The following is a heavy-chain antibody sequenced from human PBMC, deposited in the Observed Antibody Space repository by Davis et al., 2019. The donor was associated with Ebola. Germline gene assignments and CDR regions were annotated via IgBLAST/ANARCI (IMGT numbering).Heavy chain of an antibody. Sequence: GGSLRLSCTASGFTFGDYAMNWVRQAPGKGLEWVGFIRSKAYGGKTQYAASVKGRFTISRDDSKRIAYMQMNSLKTEDTAVYYCTRDLKQPRPSYYYGMDVWGQGTTVTVSS. CDR3: TRDLKQPRPSYYYGMDV. CDR2: IRSKAYGGKT. J-gene: IGHJ6*02. D-gene: IGHD6-6*01. V-gene: IGHV3-49*04. CDR1: GFTFGDYA.